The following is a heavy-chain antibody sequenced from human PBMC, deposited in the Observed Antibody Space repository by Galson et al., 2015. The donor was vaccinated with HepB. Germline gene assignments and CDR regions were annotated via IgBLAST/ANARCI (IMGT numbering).Heavy chain of an antibody. CDR2: ISYDGNNK. D-gene: IGHD6-13*01. Sequence: SLRLSCAASGFTFSSYGVHWVRQAPGKGLEWVAVISYDGNNKNCAESVKGRFTISRDNSGNTLYLQMNSLRAEDTAVYYCAKDLSAAGTRGGFDPWGQGTLVSVSS. V-gene: IGHV3-30*18. CDR1: GFTFSSYG. CDR3: AKDLSAAGTRGGFDP. J-gene: IGHJ5*02.